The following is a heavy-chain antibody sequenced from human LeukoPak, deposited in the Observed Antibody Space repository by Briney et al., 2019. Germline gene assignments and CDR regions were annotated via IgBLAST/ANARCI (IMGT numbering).Heavy chain of an antibody. J-gene: IGHJ4*02. CDR1: GFTFSTYE. CDR2: IISSGSTI. D-gene: IGHD1-26*01. V-gene: IGHV3-48*03. Sequence: GGSLRLSCAASGFTFSTYEMNWVRQAPGKGLEWVSYIISSGSTIYYADSVKGRFTISRDNAKNSLYLQMNSLRAEYPAVYYCAKRWDSTWSYFDLWGQGTLVTVSS. CDR3: AKRWDSTWSYFDL.